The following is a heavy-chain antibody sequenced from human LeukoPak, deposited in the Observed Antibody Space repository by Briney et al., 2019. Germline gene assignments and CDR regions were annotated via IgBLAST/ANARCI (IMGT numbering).Heavy chain of an antibody. Sequence: SETLSLTCTVSGGSISSGGYYWSWIRQPPGKGLEWIGSIYYSGSTYYNPSLKSRVTISVDTSKNQFSLKLSSVTAADTAVYYCAREANRNYVDYWGQGTLVTVSS. J-gene: IGHJ4*02. V-gene: IGHV4-39*02. D-gene: IGHD1/OR15-1a*01. CDR1: GGSISSGGYY. CDR3: AREANRNYVDY. CDR2: IYYSGST.